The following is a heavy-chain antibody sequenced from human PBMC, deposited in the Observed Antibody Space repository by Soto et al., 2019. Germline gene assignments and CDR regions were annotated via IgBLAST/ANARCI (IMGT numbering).Heavy chain of an antibody. CDR1: GYTFTSYD. Sequence: ASVKVSCKASGYTFTSYDINWVRQATGQGLEWMGWMNPNSGNTGYAQKFQGRVTITADESTSTAYMELSSLKASDTAMYYCARQIMIEYYYGSGITPNSPHYYGMDVWGQGTTVTVSS. V-gene: IGHV1-8*01. D-gene: IGHD3-10*01. J-gene: IGHJ6*02. CDR3: ARQIMIEYYYGSGITPNSPHYYGMDV. CDR2: MNPNSGNT.